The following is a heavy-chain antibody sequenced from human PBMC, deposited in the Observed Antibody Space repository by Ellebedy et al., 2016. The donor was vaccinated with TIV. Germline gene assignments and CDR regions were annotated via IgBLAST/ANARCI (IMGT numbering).Heavy chain of an antibody. J-gene: IGHJ2*01. CDR3: ARKVPAPTTVPPNWYFDL. CDR1: GFTFSNYS. Sequence: GESLKISCVASGFTFSNYSMNWVRQSPGKGLEWVSSIRSTGSDKYYAESVKGRFTISRDNAQNTLFLQMNSLRVEDTAVYYCARKVPAPTTVPPNWYFDLWGRGTLVTVSS. D-gene: IGHD4-17*01. V-gene: IGHV3-21*06. CDR2: IRSTGSDK.